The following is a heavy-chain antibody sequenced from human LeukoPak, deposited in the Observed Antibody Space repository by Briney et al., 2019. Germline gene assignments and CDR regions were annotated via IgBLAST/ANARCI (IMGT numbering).Heavy chain of an antibody. CDR1: GFTFSSYA. D-gene: IGHD3-22*01. CDR2: ISYDGSNK. J-gene: IGHJ4*02. Sequence: PGGSLRLSCAASGFTFSSYAMHWVRQAPGKGLEWVAVISYDGSNKYYADSVKGRFTISRDNSKNTLYLQMNILRAEDTAVYYCARVTITMIVGTFDYGGQGTLVTDSS. V-gene: IGHV3-30-3*01. CDR3: ARVTITMIVGTFDY.